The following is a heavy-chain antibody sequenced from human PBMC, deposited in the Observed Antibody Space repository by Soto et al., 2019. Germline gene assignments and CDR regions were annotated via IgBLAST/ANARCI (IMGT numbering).Heavy chain of an antibody. V-gene: IGHV3-7*01. CDR2: IKQDGSEK. CDR1: GFTFSSYW. J-gene: IGHJ4*02. Sequence: GGSLRLSCAASGFTFSSYWMRWVRQAPGKGLEWVANIKQDGSEKYYVDSVKGRFTISRDNAKNSLYLQMNSLRAEDTAVYYCARDFGFYDSSGYYNYWGQGTLVTVSS. CDR3: ARDFGFYDSSGYYNY. D-gene: IGHD3-22*01.